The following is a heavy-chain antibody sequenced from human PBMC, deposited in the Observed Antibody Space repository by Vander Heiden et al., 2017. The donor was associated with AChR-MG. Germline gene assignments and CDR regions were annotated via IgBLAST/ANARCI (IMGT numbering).Heavy chain of an antibody. CDR2: INPSGGST. V-gene: IGHV1-46*03. CDR3: GSQIDYYYGMDV. J-gene: IGHJ6*02. CDR1: GYTFTSYC. Sequence: QVQLVQSGAEVQKPGASVKVSCQASGYTFTSYCMHWVRQGPGQGLEWMGIINPSGGSTSYAQKFQGRVTMTRDTSTSTVYMELSSLRSEDTAVYYCGSQIDYYYGMDVWGQGTTVTVSS.